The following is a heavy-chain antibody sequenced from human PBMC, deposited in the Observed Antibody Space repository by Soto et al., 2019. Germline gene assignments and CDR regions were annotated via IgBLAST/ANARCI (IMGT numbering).Heavy chain of an antibody. CDR2: TRSKANSYAT. D-gene: IGHD6-19*01. J-gene: IGHJ4*02. CDR1: GFTFSGSA. Sequence: GGSLRLSCAASGFTFSGSAMHWVRQASGKGLEWVGRTRSKANSYATAYAASVKGRFTISRDDSKNTAYLQMNSLKTEDTAVYYCTRLDPVAGINWGQGTLVTVSS. V-gene: IGHV3-73*01. CDR3: TRLDPVAGIN.